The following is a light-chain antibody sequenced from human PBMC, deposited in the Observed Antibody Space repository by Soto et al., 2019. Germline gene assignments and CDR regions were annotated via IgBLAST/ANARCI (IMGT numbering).Light chain of an antibody. V-gene: IGKV3-20*01. CDR1: QSFSSSY. CDR3: QQYDDSIT. CDR2: VAS. J-gene: IGKJ5*01. Sequence: EIVLTQSPDTLSLSPGERATLSCRASQSFSSSYLAWYQQKPAQAPRLLIYVASSRATGFPDSFSGSGSGTDFTLTISRLEPEDFAVFYCQQYDDSITFGQGTRLEIE.